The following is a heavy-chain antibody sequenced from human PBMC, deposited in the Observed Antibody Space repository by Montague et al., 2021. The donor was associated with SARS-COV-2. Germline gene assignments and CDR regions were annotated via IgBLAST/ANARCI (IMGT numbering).Heavy chain of an antibody. V-gene: IGHV4-59*01. CDR1: GGSFSSYY. D-gene: IGHD3-22*01. Sequence: SETLSLTCTVSGGSFSSYYWNWIRQPPGKGLEWIGYIYYSGRTNYNPSLKSRVTISVDTSKNQFSLKLSSVTAADTAVYYCARGGGSGYRYYFDYWGQGSLVTVSS. CDR2: IYYSGRT. CDR3: ARGGGSGYRYYFDY. J-gene: IGHJ4*02.